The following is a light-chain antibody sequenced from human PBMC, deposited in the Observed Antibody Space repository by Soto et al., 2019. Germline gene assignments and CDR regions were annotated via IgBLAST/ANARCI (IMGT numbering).Light chain of an antibody. CDR2: GAS. Sequence: EIVMTQSPATLSVSQGERATLSCRASQSVSRNLAWYQQKPGQAPRLLIYGASTRATGIPARFSGSGSGTEFTLTISSLQSEDFAVYYCQQYNNWPYTVGQGTKLDIK. CDR3: QQYNNWPYT. J-gene: IGKJ2*01. CDR1: QSVSRN. V-gene: IGKV3-15*01.